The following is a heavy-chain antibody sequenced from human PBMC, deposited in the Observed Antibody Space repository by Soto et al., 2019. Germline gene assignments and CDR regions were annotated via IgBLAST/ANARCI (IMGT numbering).Heavy chain of an antibody. CDR2: IYTGGGT. CDR1: GFTVSSND. D-gene: IGHD2-15*01. J-gene: IGHJ4*02. CDR3: VRSFFCSGGSCYSISSH. Sequence: EVQLVESGGGLVQPGGPLRLSCAPSGFTVSSNDMSWVRQAPGKGLEWVSVIYTGGGTYYADSVKGRFTISRDNSKNTLYLQMNSLRDEDTAVYYCVRSFFCSGGSCYSISSHWGQGTLVTVSS. V-gene: IGHV3-66*01.